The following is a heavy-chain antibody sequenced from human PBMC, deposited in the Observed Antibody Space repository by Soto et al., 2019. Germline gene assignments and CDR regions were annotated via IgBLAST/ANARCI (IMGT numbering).Heavy chain of an antibody. CDR1: GFTFSNAW. V-gene: IGHV3-15*07. J-gene: IGHJ6*02. D-gene: IGHD3-3*01. CDR3: TTDSPLWSGYYYYGMDV. Sequence: GGSLRLSCAASGFTFSNAWMNWVRQAPGKGLEWVGRIKSKTDGGTTDYAAPVKGRFTISRDDSKNTLYLQMNSLKTEDTAVYYCTTDSPLWSGYYYYGMDVWGQGTTVTVSS. CDR2: IKSKTDGGTT.